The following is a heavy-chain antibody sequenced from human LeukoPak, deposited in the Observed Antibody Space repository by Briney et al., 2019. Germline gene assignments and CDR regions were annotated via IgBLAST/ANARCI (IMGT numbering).Heavy chain of an antibody. CDR1: GYTFTSYG. Sequence: ASVKVSCKASGYTFTSYGMSWVRQAPGQGLEWMGWISAYNGNTNYAQKLQGRVTMTTDTSTSTAYMELRSLRSDDTAVYYCAREFDTMVRGAFDIWGQGTMVTVSS. J-gene: IGHJ3*02. D-gene: IGHD3-10*01. CDR3: AREFDTMVRGAFDI. V-gene: IGHV1-18*01. CDR2: ISAYNGNT.